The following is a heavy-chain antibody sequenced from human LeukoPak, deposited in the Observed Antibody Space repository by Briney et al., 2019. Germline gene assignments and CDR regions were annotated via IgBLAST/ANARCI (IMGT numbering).Heavy chain of an antibody. D-gene: IGHD3-3*01. V-gene: IGHV4-4*09. CDR2: IQSSNT. CDR1: GDSISSYF. CDR3: ALYYAGRGGQGH. J-gene: IGHJ4*02. Sequence: PSETLSLTCTVSGDSISSYFWSWIRQPPGKGLEWIGFIQSSNTKYNPSLKSRAIISADTSKNHFSLKLTSVSASDTAVYYCALYYAGRGGQGHWGQGTQVIVSS.